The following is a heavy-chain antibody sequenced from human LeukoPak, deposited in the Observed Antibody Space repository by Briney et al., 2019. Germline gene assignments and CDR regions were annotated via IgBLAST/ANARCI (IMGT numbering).Heavy chain of an antibody. CDR1: GGSFSGYY. CDR2: INHSGST. Sequence: SETLSLTCAVYGGSFSGYYWSWIRQPPGKGLEWIGEINHSGSTNYNPSLKSRVTISVDTSKNQFSLKLSSVTAADTAVYYCARLRRYNWNYVLSYYFDYWGQGTLVTVSS. J-gene: IGHJ4*02. CDR3: ARLRRYNWNYVLSYYFDY. D-gene: IGHD1-7*01. V-gene: IGHV4-34*01.